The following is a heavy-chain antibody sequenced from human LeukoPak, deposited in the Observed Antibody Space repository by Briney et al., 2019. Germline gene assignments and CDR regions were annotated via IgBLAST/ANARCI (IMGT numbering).Heavy chain of an antibody. D-gene: IGHD3-10*01. Sequence: ASVKVSCKASGYTFTSYDINWVRQATGQGLEWMAWMNPNSSNTGYAQKFQGRVTMTRNSSISIAYMELSSLRSEDTAVYYCARSTAFYYGDAFDIWGQGTMVTVSS. J-gene: IGHJ3*02. CDR1: GYTFTSYD. CDR3: ARSTAFYYGDAFDI. CDR2: MNPNSSNT. V-gene: IGHV1-8*01.